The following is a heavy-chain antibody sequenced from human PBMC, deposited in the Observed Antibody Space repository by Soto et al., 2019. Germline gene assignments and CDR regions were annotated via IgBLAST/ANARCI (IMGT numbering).Heavy chain of an antibody. V-gene: IGHV3-30*18. J-gene: IGHJ6*02. CDR1: GFTFNNYG. Sequence: GGSLRLSCAASGFTFNNYGMHWVRQAPGKGLEWVSIISYDGSNKYYADSVMGRFTISRDNSKNTLYLQMNSLRAEDTALYYCAKGRSYYYYYGVDVWGQGTTVTVSS. CDR2: ISYDGSNK. CDR3: AKGRSYYYYYGVDV.